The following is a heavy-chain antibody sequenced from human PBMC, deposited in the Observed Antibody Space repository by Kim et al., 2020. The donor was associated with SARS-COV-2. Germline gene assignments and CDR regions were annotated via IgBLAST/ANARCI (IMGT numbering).Heavy chain of an antibody. V-gene: IGHV3-23*01. CDR1: GFTFSSYA. CDR3: AKSATKVWFGESPFDY. Sequence: GGSLRLSCAASGFTFSSYAMSWVRQAPGKGLEWVSAISGSGGSTYYADSVKGRFTISRDNSKNTLYLQMNSLRAEDTAVYYCAKSATKVWFGESPFDYWGQGPLVTVSS. D-gene: IGHD3-10*01. CDR2: ISGSGGST. J-gene: IGHJ4*02.